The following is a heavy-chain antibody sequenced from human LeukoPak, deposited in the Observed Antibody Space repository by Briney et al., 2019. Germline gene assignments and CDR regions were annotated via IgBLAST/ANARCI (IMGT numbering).Heavy chain of an antibody. CDR1: GYTFTSYD. Sequence: GASVKVSCKASGYTFTSYDINWVRQATGQGPEWMGWMNPSSGNTGYAQKFQGRVTMTRNTSISTAYMELSSLRSEDTAVYYCARAVAVSWDAFDIWGQGTMVTVSS. V-gene: IGHV1-8*01. J-gene: IGHJ3*02. D-gene: IGHD6-19*01. CDR3: ARAVAVSWDAFDI. CDR2: MNPSSGNT.